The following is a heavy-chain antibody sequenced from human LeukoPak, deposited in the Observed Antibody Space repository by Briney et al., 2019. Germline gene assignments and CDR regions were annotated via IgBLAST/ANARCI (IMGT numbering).Heavy chain of an antibody. J-gene: IGHJ3*02. V-gene: IGHV3-74*01. CDR3: ARVTSSGFYDAFDI. D-gene: IGHD6-19*01. CDR1: GFTFSSYW. CDR2: INSDGSST. Sequence: QPGGSLRLSCAASGFTFSSYWMHLVRQAPGKGLVWVSRINSDGSSTSYADPVKGRFTISRDNAKNTLCLQMNSLRAEDTAVYYCARVTSSGFYDAFDIWGQGTMVTVSS.